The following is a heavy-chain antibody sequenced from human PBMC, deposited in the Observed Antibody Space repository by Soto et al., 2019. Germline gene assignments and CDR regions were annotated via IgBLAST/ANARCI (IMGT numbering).Heavy chain of an antibody. V-gene: IGHV2-26*01. CDR1: GFSLTNARMG. D-gene: IGHD2-21*02. CDR2: ISSNDEK. CDR3: ARTVVTPSSAFDI. J-gene: IGHJ3*02. Sequence: QVTLKESGPVLVKPTETLTLTCAVSGFSLTNARMGVSWIRQPPGKALEWLAHISSNDEKSYSTSLISRLTIAKDTSKSQVVLTMTNMDPVDTATYHCARTVVTPSSAFDIWGQGTIVTVSS.